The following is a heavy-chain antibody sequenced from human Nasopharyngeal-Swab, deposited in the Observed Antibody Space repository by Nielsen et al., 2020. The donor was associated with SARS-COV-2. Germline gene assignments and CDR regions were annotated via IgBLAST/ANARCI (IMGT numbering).Heavy chain of an antibody. CDR3: AKLIEEGSGSYYALYYYGMDV. J-gene: IGHJ6*02. CDR2: ISYDGSNK. Sequence: VRQMPGKGLAWVAAISYDGSNKYYADSVKGRFTISRDNSKNTLYLQMNSLRAEDTAVYYCAKLIEEGSGSYYALYYYGMDVWGQGTTVTVSS. D-gene: IGHD3-10*01. V-gene: IGHV3-30*18.